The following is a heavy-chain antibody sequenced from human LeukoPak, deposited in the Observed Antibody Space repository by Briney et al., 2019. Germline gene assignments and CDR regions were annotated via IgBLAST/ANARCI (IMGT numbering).Heavy chain of an antibody. Sequence: GGSLRLSCAASGFTFSSYAMHWVRQAPGKGLEWVAVISYDGSNKYYADSVKGRFTISRDNSKNTLCLQMNSLRAEDTAVYYCARDAESGSYWVVAFDIWGQGTMVTVSS. CDR3: ARDAESGSYWVVAFDI. V-gene: IGHV3-30-3*01. D-gene: IGHD1-26*01. J-gene: IGHJ3*02. CDR2: ISYDGSNK. CDR1: GFTFSSYA.